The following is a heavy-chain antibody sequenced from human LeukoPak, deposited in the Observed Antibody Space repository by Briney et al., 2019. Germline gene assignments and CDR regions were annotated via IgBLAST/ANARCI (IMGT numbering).Heavy chain of an antibody. D-gene: IGHD2-8*01. V-gene: IGHV4-39*01. J-gene: IGHJ5*02. CDR1: GSSISSSSYY. CDR3: ARLYRDIVLMVYAMKANWFDP. CDR2: IYYSGST. Sequence: PSETLSLTCTVSGSSISSSSYYWGWIRQPPGKGLEWIGSIYYSGSTYYNPSLKSRVTISVDTSKNQFSLKLSSVTAADTAVYYCARLYRDIVLMVYAMKANWFDPWGQGTLVTVSS.